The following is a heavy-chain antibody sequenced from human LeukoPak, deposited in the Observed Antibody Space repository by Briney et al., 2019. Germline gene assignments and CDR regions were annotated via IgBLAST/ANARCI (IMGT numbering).Heavy chain of an antibody. CDR1: GGSISSYY. CDR3: ARELGGSGSYLDY. Sequence: SETLSLTCTVSGGSISSYYWSWIRQPPGKGLEWIGYIYYSGSTNYNPSLKSRVTMSVDTSKNQFSLKLSSVTAADTAVYYCARELGGSGSYLDYWGQGTLVTVSS. CDR2: IYYSGST. V-gene: IGHV4-59*01. J-gene: IGHJ4*02. D-gene: IGHD3-10*01.